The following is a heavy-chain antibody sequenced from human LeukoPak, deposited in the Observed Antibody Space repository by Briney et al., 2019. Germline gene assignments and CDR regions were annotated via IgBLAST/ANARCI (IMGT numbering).Heavy chain of an antibody. CDR1: GYTFTGYY. CDR2: INPNSGGT. J-gene: IGHJ4*02. Sequence: ASVKVSCKASGYTFTGYYMHWVRQAPGQGLEWMGWINPNSGGTNYAQKFQGRVTMTRDTSISTAFMELSRLRSEDTAVYYCASDYLVYGRYPHWGQGTLVTVSS. V-gene: IGHV1-2*02. CDR3: ASDYLVYGRYPH. D-gene: IGHD3-10*01.